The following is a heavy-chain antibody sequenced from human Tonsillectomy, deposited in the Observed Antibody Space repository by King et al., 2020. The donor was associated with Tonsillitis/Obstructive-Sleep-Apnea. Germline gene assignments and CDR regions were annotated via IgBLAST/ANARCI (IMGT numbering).Heavy chain of an antibody. J-gene: IGHJ4*02. CDR1: GFTFSSYA. Sequence: VQLVESGGGLVQPGGSLRLSCAASGFTFSSYAMSWVRQAPGKGLEWVSAISGSGGSTYYADSVKGRFTISRDNSKNTLYLQMNSLRAEDTAVYYCAKDLSADCSSTSCYTWGFDYWGQGTLVTVSS. V-gene: IGHV3-23*04. D-gene: IGHD2-2*02. CDR2: ISGSGGST. CDR3: AKDLSADCSSTSCYTWGFDY.